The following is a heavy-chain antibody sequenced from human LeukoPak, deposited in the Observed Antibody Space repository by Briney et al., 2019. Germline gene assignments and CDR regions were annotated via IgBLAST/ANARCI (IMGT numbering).Heavy chain of an antibody. V-gene: IGHV3-74*01. CDR3: ARDPTTYYYMDV. Sequence: GGSLRLSCAASGFTFSSHWMHWVRQAPGKGLEWVSRINSDGSSRSFADSVRGRVTISRDNAKNTLYLQMNSLRAEDTDVYYCARDPTTYYYMDVWGKGTTVTVSS. J-gene: IGHJ6*03. CDR2: INSDGSSR. CDR1: GFTFSSHW. D-gene: IGHD1-14*01.